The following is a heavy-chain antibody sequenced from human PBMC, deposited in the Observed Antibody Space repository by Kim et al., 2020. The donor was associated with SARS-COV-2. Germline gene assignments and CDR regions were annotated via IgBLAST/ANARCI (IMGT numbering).Heavy chain of an antibody. Sequence: QGRVTITADESTSTAYMELSSLRSEDTAVYYCARVRTIFGVVHYYYGMDVWGQGTTVTVSS. J-gene: IGHJ6*02. CDR3: ARVRTIFGVVHYYYGMDV. V-gene: IGHV1-69*01. D-gene: IGHD3-3*01.